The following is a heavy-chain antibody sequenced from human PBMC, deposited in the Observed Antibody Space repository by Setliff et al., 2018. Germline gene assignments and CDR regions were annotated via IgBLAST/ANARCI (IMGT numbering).Heavy chain of an antibody. V-gene: IGHV1-3*01. CDR3: ARDRGGDDFVGAVGDSFDI. CDR1: GYTFTDYA. J-gene: IGHJ3*02. Sequence: ASVKVSCKASGYTFTDYAMHWVRQAPGQRLEWMGWINPGNGNTKYSQKFQGRVTMSADTSTTTVYMELRSLRSDDTAVYYCARDRGGDDFVGAVGDSFDIWGQGTMVTV. CDR2: INPGNGNT. D-gene: IGHD2-21*01.